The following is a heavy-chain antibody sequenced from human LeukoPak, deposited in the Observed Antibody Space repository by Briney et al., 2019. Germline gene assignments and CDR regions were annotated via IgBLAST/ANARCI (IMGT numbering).Heavy chain of an antibody. CDR2: IFSSRTP. Sequence: SETLSLTCSVSGYSISSGYHWGWIRQSPEKGLEWIGSIFSSRTPYYSPSLKSRVTISMDTSNNQFSLRLSSVTAADPAVYYCASLGGYQGGNFDFWGQGILVTVSS. CDR3: ASLGGYQGGNFDF. V-gene: IGHV4-38-2*01. D-gene: IGHD3-16*01. CDR1: GYSISSGYH. J-gene: IGHJ4*02.